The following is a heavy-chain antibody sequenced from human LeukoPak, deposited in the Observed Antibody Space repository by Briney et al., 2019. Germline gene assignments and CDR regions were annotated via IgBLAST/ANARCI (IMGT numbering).Heavy chain of an antibody. Sequence: ASVKVSCKTSGYTFTDYGISWVRQAPGQGLEWMGWGSSLNGYRLYGQRFQGRLTMTADPSTTTVYMDLSSLTSDDTAVYYCARLQWELLSNDYYYYMDVWGKGTTVTVSS. CDR1: GYTFTDYG. CDR2: GSSLNGYR. J-gene: IGHJ6*03. V-gene: IGHV1-18*01. CDR3: ARLQWELLSNDYYYYMDV. D-gene: IGHD1-26*01.